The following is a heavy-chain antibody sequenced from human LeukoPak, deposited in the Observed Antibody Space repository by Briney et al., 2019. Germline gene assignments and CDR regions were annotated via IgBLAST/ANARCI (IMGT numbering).Heavy chain of an antibody. CDR1: GFTFSSYS. V-gene: IGHV3-21*01. CDR2: ISSSSYI. Sequence: GGSLRLSCAASGFTFSSYSMNWVRQAPGKGLEWVSSISSSSYIYYADSVKGRFTISRDNAKNSLYLQMNSLRAEDTAVYYCARDYDILTGYSYHFDYWGQGTLVTVSS. J-gene: IGHJ4*02. CDR3: ARDYDILTGYSYHFDY. D-gene: IGHD3-9*01.